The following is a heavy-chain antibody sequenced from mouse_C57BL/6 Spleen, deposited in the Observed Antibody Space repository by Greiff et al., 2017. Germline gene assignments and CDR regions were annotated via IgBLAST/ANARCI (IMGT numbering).Heavy chain of an antibody. Sequence: QVQLPQPGAELVKPGASVKVSCKASGYTFTSYWMHWVKQRPGQGLEWIGRIHPSASDTNYNQKFKGKATLTVAKSSSTAYMQLSSLTSEDSAVYYCAMGEAWFAYWGQGTLVTVSA. V-gene: IGHV1-74*01. D-gene: IGHD2-13*01. CDR3: AMGEAWFAY. J-gene: IGHJ3*01. CDR2: IHPSASDT. CDR1: GYTFTSYW.